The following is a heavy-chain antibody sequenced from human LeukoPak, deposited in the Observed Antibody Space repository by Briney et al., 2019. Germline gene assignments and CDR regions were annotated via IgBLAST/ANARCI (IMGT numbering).Heavy chain of an antibody. Sequence: SETLSLTCTVSGGSISSSSYYWGWIRQPPGKGLEWIGSIYYSGSTYYNPSLKSRVTISVDTSKNQFSLKLSSVTAADTAVYYCARDHRSIAARPAYWGQGTLATVSS. D-gene: IGHD6-6*01. V-gene: IGHV4-39*07. CDR2: IYYSGST. CDR3: ARDHRSIAARPAY. CDR1: GGSISSSSYY. J-gene: IGHJ4*02.